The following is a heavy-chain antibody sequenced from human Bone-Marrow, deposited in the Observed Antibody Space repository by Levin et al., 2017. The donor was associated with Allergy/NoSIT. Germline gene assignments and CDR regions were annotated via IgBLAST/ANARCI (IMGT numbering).Heavy chain of an antibody. J-gene: IGHJ4*02. CDR3: ARDLNGSGSYGDY. D-gene: IGHD3-10*01. CDR2: ISSRSSYR. CDR1: GFTFSHYS. V-gene: IGHV3-21*01. Sequence: SCAASGFTFSHYSMNWVRQAPGKGLEWVSSISSRSSYRYYGDSVKGRFTISRDNAKNALYLQMNSLRGEDTAMYYCARDLNGSGSYGDYWGQGTLVTVSS.